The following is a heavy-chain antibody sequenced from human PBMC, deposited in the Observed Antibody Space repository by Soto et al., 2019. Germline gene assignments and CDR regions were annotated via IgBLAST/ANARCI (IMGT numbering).Heavy chain of an antibody. D-gene: IGHD5-18*01. CDR3: ARGYSYGYDLVY. CDR2: IIAYNGNT. CDR1: GYAFPSCG. V-gene: IGHV1-18*04. Sequence: ASVQVSCKVSGYAFPSCGISWVRQAPGQGLEWMGWIIAYNGNTNYAQKLQGPVPMTTDTSTSTADMELRSLRSDETAVYYCARGYSYGYDLVYCGQGTVV. J-gene: IGHJ4*02.